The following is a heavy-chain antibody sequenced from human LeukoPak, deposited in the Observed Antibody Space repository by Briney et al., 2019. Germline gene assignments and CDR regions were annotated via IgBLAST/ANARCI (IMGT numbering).Heavy chain of an antibody. J-gene: IGHJ4*02. Sequence: GGSLRLSCAASGFTFSSYAIHWVRQGPGKGLEWVAYIAHHGSNKYYADSVKGRFTISRDNSKRTLYLQMNSLRADDTAVCYCAKDGSWSCTDWGQGTLVTVSS. CDR1: GFTFSSYA. CDR2: IAHHGSNK. D-gene: IGHD2-8*02. V-gene: IGHV3-30*02. CDR3: AKDGSWSCTD.